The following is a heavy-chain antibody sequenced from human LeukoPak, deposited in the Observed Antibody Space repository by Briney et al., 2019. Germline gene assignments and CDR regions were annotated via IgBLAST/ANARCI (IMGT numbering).Heavy chain of an antibody. CDR3: AKSRIAVVPSAALDY. CDR1: GFTFSSYA. D-gene: IGHD2-2*01. CDR2: ISASGGST. Sequence: PGGSLRLSCAASGFTFSSYAMTWVRLAPGKGLEWVSTISASGGSTYYAESVKGRFTVSRDNSKNTLYLQMNSLRAEDTAVYYCAKSRIAVVPSAALDYWGQGTLVTVSS. J-gene: IGHJ4*02. V-gene: IGHV3-23*01.